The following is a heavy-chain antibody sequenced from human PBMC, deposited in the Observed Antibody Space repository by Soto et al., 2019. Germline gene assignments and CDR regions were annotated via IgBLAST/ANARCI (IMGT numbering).Heavy chain of an antibody. J-gene: IGHJ6*02. V-gene: IGHV1-69*06. CDR1: GGTFSSYA. CDR2: IIPIFGTA. D-gene: IGHD2-15*01. Sequence: SVKVSGKASGGTFSSYAISWVRQAPGQGLEWMGGIIPIFGTANYAQKFQGRVTITADKSTSTAYMELSSLRSEDTAVYYCARGGGCSGGSCYGYYYYGMDVWGQGTTVTVSS. CDR3: ARGGGCSGGSCYGYYYYGMDV.